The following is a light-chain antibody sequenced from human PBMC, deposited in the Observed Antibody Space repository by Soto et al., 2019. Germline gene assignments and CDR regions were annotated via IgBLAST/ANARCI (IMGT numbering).Light chain of an antibody. CDR2: EVT. V-gene: IGLV2-14*01. J-gene: IGLJ1*01. Sequence: QSVLTQPASVSLSPGQSITISCTGTSSDIGGYNSVSWYQQHPRKAPKLMIYEVTNRPSGISNRFSGSKSGNTASLTISGLQAEDEADYYCSSYTRGDTYVFGTGTKVTVL. CDR3: SSYTRGDTYV. CDR1: SSDIGGYNS.